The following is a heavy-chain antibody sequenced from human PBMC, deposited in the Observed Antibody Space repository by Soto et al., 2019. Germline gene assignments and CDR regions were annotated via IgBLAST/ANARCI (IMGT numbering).Heavy chain of an antibody. V-gene: IGHV3-33*01. CDR1: GFTFSGYG. CDR2: IWSHGHNK. Sequence: QVQLVESGGGVVQPGRSLRLSCAASGFTFSGYGMHWVRQAPGKGLEWVALIWSHGHNKYYADSVKGRFTISRDNSRNTWHLQMNSLRAEDTAVYYCARAPGADATPLDYWGQGTLVTVSS. CDR3: ARAPGADATPLDY. J-gene: IGHJ4*02. D-gene: IGHD2-8*01.